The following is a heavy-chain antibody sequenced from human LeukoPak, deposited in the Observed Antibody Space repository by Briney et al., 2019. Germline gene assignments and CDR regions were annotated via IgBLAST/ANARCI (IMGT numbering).Heavy chain of an antibody. V-gene: IGHV1-69*01. CDR1: GGTFSSYA. CDR2: IIPIFGTA. J-gene: IGHJ4*02. Sequence: GSSVKVSCKSSGGTFSSYAISWVRQAPGQGLEWMGGIIPIFGTANYAQKFQGRVTITADESTSTAYMELSSLRSEDTAVYYCARSYGDYVKFDYWGQGTLVTVSS. CDR3: ARSYGDYVKFDY. D-gene: IGHD4-17*01.